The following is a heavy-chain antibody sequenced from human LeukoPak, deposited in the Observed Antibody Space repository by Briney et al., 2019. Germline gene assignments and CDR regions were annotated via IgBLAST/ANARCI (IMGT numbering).Heavy chain of an antibody. CDR3: ARPSSGGYNSWYFDY. Sequence: ASVKVSCKASGGTFSSYAISWVRQAPGQGLEWMGRIIPILGIANYAQKFQGRVTITADKSTSTAYMELSSLRSEDTAVYYCARPSSGGYNSWYFDYWGQGTLVTVSS. J-gene: IGHJ4*02. CDR2: IIPILGIA. CDR1: GGTFSSYA. V-gene: IGHV1-69*04. D-gene: IGHD5-24*01.